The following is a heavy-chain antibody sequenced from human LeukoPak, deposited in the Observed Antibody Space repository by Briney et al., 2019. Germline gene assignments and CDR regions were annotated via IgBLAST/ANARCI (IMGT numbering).Heavy chain of an antibody. D-gene: IGHD6-19*01. J-gene: IGHJ4*02. CDR3: ASGYSSGWYYFDY. CDR2: IIPILGIA. Sequence: SVKVSCKASGGTFSSYTISWARQAPGQGLEWMGRIIPILGIANYAQKFQGRVTITADKSTSTAYMELSSLRSEDTAVYYCASGYSSGWYYFDYWGQGTLVTVSS. V-gene: IGHV1-69*02. CDR1: GGTFSSYT.